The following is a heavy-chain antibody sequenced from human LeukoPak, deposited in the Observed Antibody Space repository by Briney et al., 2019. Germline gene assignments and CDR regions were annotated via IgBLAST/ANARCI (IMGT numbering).Heavy chain of an antibody. J-gene: IGHJ4*02. CDR1: GYTFTGYY. V-gene: IGHV1-8*03. CDR3: ARGGRAAPFDY. Sequence: ASVKVSCKASGYTFTGYYMHWVRQAPGQGLEWMGWMNPNSGNTGYAQKFQGRVTITRNTSISTAYMELSSLRSEDTAVYYCARGGRAAPFDYWGQGTLVTVSS. D-gene: IGHD6-13*01. CDR2: MNPNSGNT.